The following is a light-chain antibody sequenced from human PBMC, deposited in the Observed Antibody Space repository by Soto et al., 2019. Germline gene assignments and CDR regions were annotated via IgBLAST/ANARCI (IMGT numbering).Light chain of an antibody. CDR3: QQYYSTPLT. J-gene: IGKJ4*01. Sequence: DIVMTQSPDSLAVSLGERATINCKSSQSVLYNSNNKNYLAWYQQKPGQPPKLLIYWASTRESGVPDRFSGSGSGTDFTLTISSLQAEDVVVYYCQQYYSTPLTFGGGTKVEIK. CDR2: WAS. CDR1: QSVLYNSNNKNY. V-gene: IGKV4-1*01.